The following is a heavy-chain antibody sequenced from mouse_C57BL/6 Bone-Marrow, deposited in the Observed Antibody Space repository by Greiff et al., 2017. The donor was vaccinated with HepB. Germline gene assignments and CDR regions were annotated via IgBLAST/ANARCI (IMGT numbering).Heavy chain of an antibody. Sequence: VQGVESGPELVKPGASVKLSCKASGYTFTSYDINWVKQRPGQGLEWIGWIYPRDGSTKYNEKFKGKATLTVDTSSSTAYMELHSLTSEDSAVYFCAIGGYFDVWGTGTTVTVSS. J-gene: IGHJ1*03. D-gene: IGHD3-3*01. V-gene: IGHV1-85*01. CDR1: GYTFTSYD. CDR2: IYPRDGST. CDR3: AIGGYFDV.